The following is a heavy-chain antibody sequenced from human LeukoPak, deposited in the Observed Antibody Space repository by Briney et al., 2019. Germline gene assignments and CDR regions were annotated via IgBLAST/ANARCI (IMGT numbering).Heavy chain of an antibody. Sequence: RGCLRLSCAPSGVSFSTYAMSCVRQAPGNGLEWVSSIRGSDGSTYYADSVKGRFAISRDNSKNTLYLQMNSLRAEDTAVYYCAKDVYGDYGGLDYWGQGTLVTVS. CDR2: IRGSDGST. CDR3: AKDVYGDYGGLDY. CDR1: GVSFSTYA. J-gene: IGHJ4*02. V-gene: IGHV3-23*01. D-gene: IGHD4-17*01.